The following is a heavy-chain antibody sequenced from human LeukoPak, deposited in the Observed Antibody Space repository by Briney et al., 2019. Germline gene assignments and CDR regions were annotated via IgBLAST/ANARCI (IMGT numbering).Heavy chain of an antibody. V-gene: IGHV3-48*03. CDR1: GFTFSSYE. Sequence: GGSLRLSCAASGFTFSSYEMNWVRQAPGKGLEWVSYISSSGSTIYYADSVKGRFTISRDNAKNSLYLQMNSLRAEDTAVYYCARDLGGSYPLDYWGQGTLVTVSS. CDR3: ARDLGGSYPLDY. CDR2: ISSSGSTI. D-gene: IGHD1-26*01. J-gene: IGHJ4*02.